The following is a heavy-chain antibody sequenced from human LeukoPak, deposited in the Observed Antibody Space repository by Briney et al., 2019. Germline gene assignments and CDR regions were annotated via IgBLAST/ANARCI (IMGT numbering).Heavy chain of an antibody. Sequence: PSETPSLTCTVSGGSISSYYWSWLRQPPGKGLEWIGYIYYSGSTNYNPSLKSRVTISVDTSKNQFSLKLSSVTAADTAVYYCARHRSIVATITDYWGQGTLVTVSS. CDR2: IYYSGST. CDR3: ARHRSIVATITDY. V-gene: IGHV4-59*08. J-gene: IGHJ4*02. D-gene: IGHD5-12*01. CDR1: GGSISSYY.